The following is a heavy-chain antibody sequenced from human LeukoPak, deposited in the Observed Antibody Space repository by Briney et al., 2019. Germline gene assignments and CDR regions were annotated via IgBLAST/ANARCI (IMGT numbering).Heavy chain of an antibody. J-gene: IGHJ2*01. V-gene: IGHV4-34*01. CDR2: INHSGST. CDR1: GGSFSGYY. D-gene: IGHD3-3*01. Sequence: SETLSLTCAVYGGSFSGYYWSWIRQPPGKGLEWIGEINHSGSTNYNPSLKSRVTISVDTSKNQFSLKLSSVTAADTAMYYCARHQGVVDLWGRGSLVTVSS. CDR3: ARHQGVVDL.